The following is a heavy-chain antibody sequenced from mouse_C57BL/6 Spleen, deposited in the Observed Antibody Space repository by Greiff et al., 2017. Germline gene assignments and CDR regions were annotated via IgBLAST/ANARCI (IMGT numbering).Heavy chain of an antibody. CDR2: IYPGSGST. J-gene: IGHJ3*01. CDR3: ARHLFAY. Sequence: QVQLKQPGAELVKPGASVKMSCKASGYTFTSYWITWVKQRPGQGLEWIGDIYPGSGSTNYNEKFKGKATLTVDTSSSTAYMQLSSLTSEDSAVYYCARHLFAYWGQGTLVTVSA. CDR1: GYTFTSYW. V-gene: IGHV1-55*01.